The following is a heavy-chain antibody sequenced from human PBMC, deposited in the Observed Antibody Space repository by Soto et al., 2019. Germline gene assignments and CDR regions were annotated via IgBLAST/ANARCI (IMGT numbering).Heavy chain of an antibody. V-gene: IGHV3-33*01. D-gene: IGHD5-18*01. CDR2: IWYDGSNK. J-gene: IGHJ4*02. CDR1: GFTFSSYG. CDR3: ARGYSYGLSFFDY. Sequence: QVQLVESGGGVVQPGRSLRLSCAASGFTFSSYGMHWVRQAPGKGLEWVAVIWYDGSNKYYADSVKGRFTISRDNSKNTLYLQMNSLRAEDTAVYYCARGYSYGLSFFDYWGQGTLVTVSS.